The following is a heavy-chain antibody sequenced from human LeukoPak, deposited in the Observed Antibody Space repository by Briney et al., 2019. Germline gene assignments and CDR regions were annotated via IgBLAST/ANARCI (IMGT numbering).Heavy chain of an antibody. CDR1: GDSISSYY. CDR3: ARLXTSXXXXAXYFDY. CDR2: IYYSGST. Sequence: SETLSLTCTVSGDSISSYYWSWIRQPPGKGLESIGYIYYSGSTNYNPSLKSRVTISVDTSKNQFSLKLSSVTAADTAVYYCARLXTSXXXXAXYFDYWGXGTLVTV. J-gene: IGHJ4*02. V-gene: IGHV4-59*08.